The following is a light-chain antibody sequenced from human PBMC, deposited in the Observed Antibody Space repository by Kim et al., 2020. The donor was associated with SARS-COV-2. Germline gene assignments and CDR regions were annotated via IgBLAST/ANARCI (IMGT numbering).Light chain of an antibody. CDR2: DAS. CDR1: QSVSSAY. Sequence: SPGESATLSCKASQSVSSAYLAWYQQKPGQAPRLLIYDASRRATGIPDRFSGSGSGTDFTLTISRLEPEDFAIYYCQQYGSLPRTFGQGTKVDIK. CDR3: QQYGSLPRT. V-gene: IGKV3-20*01. J-gene: IGKJ1*01.